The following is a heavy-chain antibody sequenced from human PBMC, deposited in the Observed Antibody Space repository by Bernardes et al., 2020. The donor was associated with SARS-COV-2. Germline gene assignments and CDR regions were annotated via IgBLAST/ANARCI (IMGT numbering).Heavy chain of an antibody. Sequence: GGSLRLSCAASGFTFSHYAMHWVRQAPGKGLEYVSAIRSNGIDTYYANSVKGRFTISRDNSKSTLYLQMGSRRVEDMAVYYCARDGGVGATLDLWGQGTLVTVSS. V-gene: IGHV3-64*01. J-gene: IGHJ5*02. CDR3: ARDGGVGATLDL. CDR2: IRSNGIDT. CDR1: GFTFSHYA. D-gene: IGHD1-26*01.